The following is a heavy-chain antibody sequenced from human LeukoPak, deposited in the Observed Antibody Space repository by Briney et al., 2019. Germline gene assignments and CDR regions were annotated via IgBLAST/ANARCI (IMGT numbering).Heavy chain of an antibody. J-gene: IGHJ4*02. CDR1: GFNFDRYT. V-gene: IGHV3-43*01. CDR2: AGWAGGTT. Sequence: GGSLRLSCATSGFNFDRYTIHWVRQAPGKGLEWDSLAGWAGGTTFYSDSVKGRFTISRDNAKNSLYLQMNSLRAEDTAVYYCATPLDYYDRSDSHQGGDWGQGTLVTVSS. D-gene: IGHD3-22*01. CDR3: ATPLDYYDRSDSHQGGD.